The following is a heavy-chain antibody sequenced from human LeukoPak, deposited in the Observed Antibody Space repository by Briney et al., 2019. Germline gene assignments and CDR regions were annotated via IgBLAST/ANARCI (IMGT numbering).Heavy chain of an antibody. V-gene: IGHV3-11*04. J-gene: IGHJ4*02. CDR2: ISKEDNTI. CDR1: GFIRNYY. CDR3: ATPFDY. Sequence: GGSLRLSCTASGFIRNYYMSWIRQAPGKGPQWVSYISKEDNTIYYADSVKGRFTVSRDNDKNSMYLQMNSLRADDTAMYYCATPFDYWGQGTLVTVSS.